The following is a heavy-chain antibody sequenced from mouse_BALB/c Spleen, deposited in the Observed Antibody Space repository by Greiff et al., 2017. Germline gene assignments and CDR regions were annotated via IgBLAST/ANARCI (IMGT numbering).Heavy chain of an antibody. CDR2: IWAGGST. CDR3: AREGDYDPSYYAMDY. D-gene: IGHD2-4*01. CDR1: GFSLTSYG. Sequence: VHLVESGPGLVAPSQSLSITCTVSGFSLTSYGVHWVRQPPGKGLEWLGVIWAGGSTNYNSALMSRLSISKDNSKSQVFLKMNSLQTDDTAMYYCAREGDYDPSYYAMDYWGQGTSVTVSP. V-gene: IGHV2-9*02. J-gene: IGHJ4*01.